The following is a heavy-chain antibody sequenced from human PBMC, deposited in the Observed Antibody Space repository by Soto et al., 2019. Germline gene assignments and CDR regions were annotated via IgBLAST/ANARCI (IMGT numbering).Heavy chain of an antibody. J-gene: IGHJ4*02. D-gene: IGHD1-1*01. Sequence: QEQLVESGGGLVKPGGSLRLSCAASGFILNDYYMSWVRQAPGKGLEYIAYISSLNQYNNYADSVKGRFSISIDNAKKSLGLQMSSLRSEDTAVYYCVRLFSRRHFDFWGRGTLVSVSS. CDR3: VRLFSRRHFDF. CDR1: GFILNDYY. CDR2: ISSLNQYN. V-gene: IGHV3-11*06.